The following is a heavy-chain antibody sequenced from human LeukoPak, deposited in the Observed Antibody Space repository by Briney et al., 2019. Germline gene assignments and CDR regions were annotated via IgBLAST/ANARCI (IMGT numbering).Heavy chain of an antibody. Sequence: GESLKISCKVSGYSLTSYWIGWVRQMPGKGLEWMGVIYTGDSDIRYSPSFQGQVTISADKSISTAYLQWSSLKASDTAMYYCARHGWGEDIVVVPAADYWGQGTLVTVSS. CDR2: IYTGDSDI. V-gene: IGHV5-51*01. J-gene: IGHJ4*02. D-gene: IGHD2-2*01. CDR3: ARHGWGEDIVVVPAADY. CDR1: GYSLTSYW.